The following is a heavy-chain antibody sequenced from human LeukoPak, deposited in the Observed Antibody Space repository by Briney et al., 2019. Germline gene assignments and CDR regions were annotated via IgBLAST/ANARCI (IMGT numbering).Heavy chain of an antibody. D-gene: IGHD3-22*01. J-gene: IGHJ4*02. Sequence: PSETLSLTCAAYGGSFSGYYWSWIRQPPGKGLEWIGEINHSGSTNYNPSLKSRVTISVDTSKNQFSLKQSSVTAADTAVYYCARGRDYYDSSGYYPHYYSDYWGQGTLVTVSS. CDR2: INHSGST. CDR3: ARGRDYYDSSGYYPHYYSDY. V-gene: IGHV4-34*01. CDR1: GGSFSGYY.